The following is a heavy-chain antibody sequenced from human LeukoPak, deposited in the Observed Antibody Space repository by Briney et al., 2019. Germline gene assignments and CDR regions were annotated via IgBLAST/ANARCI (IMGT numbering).Heavy chain of an antibody. J-gene: IGHJ4*02. D-gene: IGHD1-26*01. CDR2: ISGDGGSP. CDR1: RCTFDDYA. V-gene: IGHV3-43*02. Sequence: GGSLRLSCAACRCTFDDYAMHWVRQPPGKGLEWVSLISGDGGSPYYADSVKGRLTISRDNSKNSLYLQMNSLRTEDTALYYSAKDIGYSGSCADYWGQGTLVTVSS. CDR3: AKDIGYSGSCADY.